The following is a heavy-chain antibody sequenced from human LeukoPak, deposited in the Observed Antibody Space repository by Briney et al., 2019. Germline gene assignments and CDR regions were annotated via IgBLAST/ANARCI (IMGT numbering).Heavy chain of an antibody. CDR1: GLTFSSYW. CDR3: GRSGQQLAPFDY. Sequence: PGGSLRLSCAVSGLTFSSYWMHWVRQAPGKGLVWVSRINSDGSSTRYADSVKGRFTISRDNAKNTLYLQVNSLRVEDTAVYYCGRSGQQLAPFDYWGQGTLVTVSS. J-gene: IGHJ4*02. CDR2: INSDGSST. V-gene: IGHV3-74*01. D-gene: IGHD6-13*01.